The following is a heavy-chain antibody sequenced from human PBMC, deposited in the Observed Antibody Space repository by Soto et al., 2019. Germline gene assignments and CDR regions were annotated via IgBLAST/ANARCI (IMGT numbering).Heavy chain of an antibody. CDR3: AKTGSGWYFDY. Sequence: GSLRLSCAASGFIFISYGMHWVRQSPGKGLXWVAXIXYXGXXXHXXXXMKGRFTISRDNSKNMVYLQMNSLRAEDTAVYYCAKTGSGWYFDYWGQGTLVTVSS. D-gene: IGHD6-19*01. CDR1: GFIFISYG. CDR2: IXYXGXXX. V-gene: IGHV3-30*18. J-gene: IGHJ4*02.